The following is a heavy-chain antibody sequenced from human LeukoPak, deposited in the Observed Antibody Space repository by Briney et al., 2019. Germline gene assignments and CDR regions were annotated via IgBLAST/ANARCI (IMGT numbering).Heavy chain of an antibody. Sequence: PSETLSLTCTVSGGSISSYYWSWIRQPPGKGLEWIGYIYYSGSTNYNPSLKGRVTISVDTSKNQFSLKLSSVTAADTAVYYCARTSYSSSWYPYDYWAREPWSPSPQ. J-gene: IGHJ4*02. CDR3: ARTSYSSSWYPYDY. CDR2: IYYSGST. V-gene: IGHV4-59*01. D-gene: IGHD6-13*01. CDR1: GGSISSYY.